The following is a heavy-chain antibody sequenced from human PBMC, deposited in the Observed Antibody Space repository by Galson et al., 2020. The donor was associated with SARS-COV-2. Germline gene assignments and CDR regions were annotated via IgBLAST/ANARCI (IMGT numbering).Heavy chain of an antibody. V-gene: IGHV3-48*04. CDR2: ISSSSSTI. Sequence: GGSLRLSCASSVFTFSSYSMNWVRHAPANGLEWVSYISSSSSTIYYADSLKGRFTISSDNANNSLYLQMNSLRAEGTAVYYCARRLGYCSSTSCQGRWTAFDIWGQGKMVTVSS. CDR1: VFTFSSYS. J-gene: IGHJ3*02. D-gene: IGHD2-2*03. CDR3: ARRLGYCSSTSCQGRWTAFDI.